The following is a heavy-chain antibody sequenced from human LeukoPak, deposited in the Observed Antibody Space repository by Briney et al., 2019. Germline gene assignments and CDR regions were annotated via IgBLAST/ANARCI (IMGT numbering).Heavy chain of an antibody. CDR2: INYSGST. CDR3: ARDGWERRRDRTLDAFDI. Sequence: PSETLSLTCTVSGGSISNYYWSWIRQPPGKGLEWIAYINYSGSTNYNPSLKSRVTISVDTSKNHFSLTLSSVTAADTAVYYCARDGWERRRDRTLDAFDIWGQGTMVTVSS. D-gene: IGHD1-26*01. V-gene: IGHV4-59*01. J-gene: IGHJ3*02. CDR1: GGSISNYY.